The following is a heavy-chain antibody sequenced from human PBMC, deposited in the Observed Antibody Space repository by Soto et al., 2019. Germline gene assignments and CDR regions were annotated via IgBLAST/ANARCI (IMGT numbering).Heavy chain of an antibody. V-gene: IGHV1-3*01. CDR2: INAGNGNT. Sequence: ASVKVSCKASGYTFTSYAMHWVRQAPGQRLEWMGWINAGNGNTKYSQKFQGRVTITRDTSASTAYMELSSLRSEDTAVYYCARDQELGLVATIGAFDIWGQGTMVTVSS. J-gene: IGHJ3*02. D-gene: IGHD5-12*01. CDR3: ARDQELGLVATIGAFDI. CDR1: GYTFTSYA.